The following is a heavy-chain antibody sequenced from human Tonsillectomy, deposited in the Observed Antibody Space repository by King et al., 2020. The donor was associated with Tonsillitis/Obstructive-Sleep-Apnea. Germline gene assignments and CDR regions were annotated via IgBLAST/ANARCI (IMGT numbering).Heavy chain of an antibody. CDR2: INQDGSGT. Sequence: QLVQSGGGLVQPGGSLRLSCAGSGFTFSSYWMSWVRQASGKGPEWVANINQDGSGTYYVDSVKGRFTVSRDNARNSLYLQMNSLRAEDTAVYYCAREFSLSDPWGQGTLVTVSS. V-gene: IGHV3-7*03. CDR1: GFTFSSYW. CDR3: AREFSLSDP. J-gene: IGHJ5*02.